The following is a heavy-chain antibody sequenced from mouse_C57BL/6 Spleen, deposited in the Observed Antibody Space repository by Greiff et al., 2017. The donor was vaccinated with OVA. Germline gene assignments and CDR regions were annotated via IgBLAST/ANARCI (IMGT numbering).Heavy chain of an antibody. Sequence: EVKLVESGGGLVKPGGSLKLSCAASGFTFSSYAMSWVRPTPEKRLEWVATISDGGSYTYYPDNVKGRFTISRDNAKNNLYLQMSHLKSEDTAMYYCARDDYGFAYWGQGTLVTVSA. CDR1: GFTFSSYA. CDR3: ARDDYGFAY. J-gene: IGHJ3*01. CDR2: ISDGGSYT. V-gene: IGHV5-4*01. D-gene: IGHD2-4*01.